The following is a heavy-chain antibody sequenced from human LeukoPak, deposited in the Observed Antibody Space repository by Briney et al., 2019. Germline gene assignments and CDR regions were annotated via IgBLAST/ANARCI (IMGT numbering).Heavy chain of an antibody. Sequence: SVKVSCKASGGTFSSYAISWVRQAPGQGLEWMGRIIPILGIANYAQKFQGRVTITADKSTSTAYMELSSLRSEDTAVYYCARVYSSPHGSFDYWGQGTLVTVSS. J-gene: IGHJ4*02. V-gene: IGHV1-69*04. CDR2: IIPILGIA. CDR3: ARVYSSPHGSFDY. CDR1: GGTFSSYA. D-gene: IGHD6-13*01.